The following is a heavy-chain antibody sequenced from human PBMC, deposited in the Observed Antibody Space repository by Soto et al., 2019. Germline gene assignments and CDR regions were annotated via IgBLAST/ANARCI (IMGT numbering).Heavy chain of an antibody. Sequence: ASVKVSCKASGGTFSSYTISWVRQAPGQGLEWMGRIIPILGIANYAQKFQGGVTITADKSTSTAYMELSSLRSEDTAVYYCARMGRQLPRAYYYYVYMDVWGKGTTVTVSS. J-gene: IGHJ6*03. CDR1: GGTFSSYT. CDR3: ARMGRQLPRAYYYYVYMDV. CDR2: IIPILGIA. V-gene: IGHV1-69*02. D-gene: IGHD2-2*01.